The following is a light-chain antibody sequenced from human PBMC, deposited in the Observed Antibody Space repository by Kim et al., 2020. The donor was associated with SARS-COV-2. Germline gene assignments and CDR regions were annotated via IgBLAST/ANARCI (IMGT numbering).Light chain of an antibody. V-gene: IGLV3-1*01. CDR3: QAWDSTYV. CDR1: NLGSIY. CDR2: QDN. Sequence: SYELTQPPSVSVSPGQTASITCSGDNLGSIYVCWYQQKSGQSPLLVMYQDNRRPSGVPERFSGSNSGNTATLTISGTQPMDEADYYCQAWDSTYVFGTGTKVTVL. J-gene: IGLJ1*01.